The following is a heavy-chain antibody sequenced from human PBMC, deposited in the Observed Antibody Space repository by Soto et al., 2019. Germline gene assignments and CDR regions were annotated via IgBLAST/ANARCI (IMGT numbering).Heavy chain of an antibody. CDR1: GFTFSSYA. J-gene: IGHJ4*02. CDR2: ISYDGSNK. V-gene: IGHV3-30*04. Sequence: VGSLRLSCAASGFTFSSYAMHWVRQAPGKGLEWVAVISYDGSNKYYADSVKGRFTISRDNSKNTLYLQMNSLRAEDTAVYYCARDMWELRLLGLTNWGQGTLVTVSS. CDR3: ARDMWELRLLGLTN. D-gene: IGHD1-26*01.